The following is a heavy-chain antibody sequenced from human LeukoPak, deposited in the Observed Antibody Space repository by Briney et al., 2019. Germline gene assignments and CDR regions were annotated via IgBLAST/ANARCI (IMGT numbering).Heavy chain of an antibody. CDR3: ARDAVSSSWSDY. CDR2: IWYDGSNR. J-gene: IGHJ4*02. Sequence: PGGSLRLSCAASGFTFSSYGMHWVRQAPGKGLEWVAVIWYDGSNRYYADSVKGRFTISRDNSKNTLYLQMNSLRAEDTAVYYCARDAVSSSWSDYWGRGTLVTVSS. CDR1: GFTFSSYG. V-gene: IGHV3-33*01. D-gene: IGHD6-13*01.